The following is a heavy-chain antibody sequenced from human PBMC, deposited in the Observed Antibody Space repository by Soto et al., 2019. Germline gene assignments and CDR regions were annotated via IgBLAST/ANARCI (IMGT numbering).Heavy chain of an antibody. Sequence: ASVKVSCKXSGYTFTGYYMHWVRQAPGQGLEWMGWINPNSGGTDYAQKFQGRVTMTRDTSISTVYMELSRLRSDDTAVYYCARDRDSSWSDYWGQGTLVTVSS. V-gene: IGHV1-2*02. J-gene: IGHJ4*02. CDR1: GYTFTGYY. CDR3: ARDRDSSWSDY. D-gene: IGHD6-13*01. CDR2: INPNSGGT.